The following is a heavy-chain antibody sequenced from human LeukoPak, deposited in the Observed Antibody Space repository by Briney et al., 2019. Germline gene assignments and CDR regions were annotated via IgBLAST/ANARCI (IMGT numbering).Heavy chain of an antibody. CDR1: GFTVCSNY. V-gene: IGHV3-53*01. CDR3: ARDLTSRPAPPFDY. J-gene: IGHJ4*02. Sequence: GGSLRLSWAASGFTVCSNYMSWVRQAPGKGLEWVSVIYSGGSTYYADSVKGRFTISRDNSKNTLYLQMNSLRAEDTAVYYCARDLTSRPAPPFDYWGQGTLVTVSS. CDR2: IYSGGST. D-gene: IGHD2-2*01.